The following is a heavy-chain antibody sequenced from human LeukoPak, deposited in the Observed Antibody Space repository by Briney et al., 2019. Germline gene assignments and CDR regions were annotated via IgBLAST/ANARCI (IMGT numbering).Heavy chain of an antibody. V-gene: IGHV3-30-3*01. CDR2: LSNNDAYNK. CDR1: GFTFRSYA. CDR3: ARVEGASSSLPRPYFYGMDV. D-gene: IGHD6-13*01. Sequence: GGSLRLFCAASGFTFRSYAMHWVRQAPGKGLEGVAVLSNNDAYNKYYADSVKRRFTISRDNSRNTLYLQMNSLRLEDTALYYCARVEGASSSLPRPYFYGMDVWGQGTTVTVSS. J-gene: IGHJ6*02.